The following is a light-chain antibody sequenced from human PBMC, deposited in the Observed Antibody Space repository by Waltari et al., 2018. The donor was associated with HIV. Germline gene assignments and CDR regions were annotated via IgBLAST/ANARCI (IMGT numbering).Light chain of an antibody. V-gene: IGLV4-69*01. CDR3: QTWGSGIHVV. J-gene: IGLJ2*01. CDR1: SGHSNYD. Sequence: QLALTQSPSASASVGASVNLTCTLSSGHSNYDIAWHTQQPEKGPRYLMKVNSDGSHKKEDGVPDRFSGSSSGAERYLTISSLQSEDEGDYYCQTWGSGIHVVFGGGTKVTVL. CDR2: VNSDGSH.